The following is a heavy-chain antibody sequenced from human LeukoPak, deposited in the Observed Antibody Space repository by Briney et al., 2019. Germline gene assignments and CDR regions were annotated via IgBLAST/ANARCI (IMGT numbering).Heavy chain of an antibody. CDR2: IHYSGST. Sequence: SETLSLTCTVSGGSISSYYWSWIRQSPGKGLEWIGHIHYSGSTNYNSSLESRVTLSMDTSKNQISLKLSSVTAADTAVHYCARDSPFEWAIFGDSFDIWGQGTVVTVSS. V-gene: IGHV4-59*01. CDR1: GGSISSYY. D-gene: IGHD3-9*01. J-gene: IGHJ3*02. CDR3: ARDSPFEWAIFGDSFDI.